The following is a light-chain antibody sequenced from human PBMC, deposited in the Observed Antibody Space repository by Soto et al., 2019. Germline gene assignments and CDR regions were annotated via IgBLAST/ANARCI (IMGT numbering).Light chain of an antibody. Sequence: QSVLTQPPSVSGAPGQRVTISCTGNSSNIGAGSDVHWYQQLPATAPKLLIYVNTIRASGVPDRFSGSKSGTSASLAITGLQAEDADAYYCQSYDRSLSGSVFGGGTKVTVL. J-gene: IGLJ3*02. CDR2: VNT. CDR3: QSYDRSLSGSV. CDR1: SSNIGAGSD. V-gene: IGLV1-40*01.